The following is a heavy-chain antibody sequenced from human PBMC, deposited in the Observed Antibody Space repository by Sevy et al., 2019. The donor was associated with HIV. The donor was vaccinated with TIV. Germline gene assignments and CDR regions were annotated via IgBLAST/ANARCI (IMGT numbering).Heavy chain of an antibody. CDR2: IDPKSGDS. V-gene: IGHV1-2*02. CDR3: AREFLDSWSGPINCNFGMDV. J-gene: IGHJ6*02. D-gene: IGHD3-3*01. Sequence: ASVKVSCKASGYTFTEYYIHWVRQAPGQGLEWVGWIDPKSGDSKSAQRFKGRVTMARDTSIGTSYMALNRLRSDDTALFYCAREFLDSWSGPINCNFGMDVWGQGTTVTVSS. CDR1: GYTFTEYY.